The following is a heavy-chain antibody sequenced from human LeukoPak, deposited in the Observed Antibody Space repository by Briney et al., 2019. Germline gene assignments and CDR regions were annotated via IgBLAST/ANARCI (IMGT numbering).Heavy chain of an antibody. Sequence: SETLSLTCAVYGGSFSGYYWSWIRQPPGKGLEWIGEINHSGSTNYNPSLKSRVTISVDTSKNQFSLKLSPVTAADTAVYYCARSRYGYVWGSYRPQPPKSNYFDYWGQGTLVTVSS. CDR1: GGSFSGYY. CDR2: INHSGST. D-gene: IGHD3-16*02. V-gene: IGHV4-34*01. J-gene: IGHJ4*02. CDR3: ARSRYGYVWGSYRPQPPKSNYFDY.